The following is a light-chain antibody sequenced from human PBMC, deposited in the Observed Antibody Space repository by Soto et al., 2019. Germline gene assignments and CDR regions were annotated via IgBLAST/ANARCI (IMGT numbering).Light chain of an antibody. V-gene: IGKV1-39*01. CDR3: KLSDSTQWT. J-gene: IGKJ1*01. CDR2: AAS. CDR1: RSISRY. Sequence: DIQMTQSPSSLSASVGDRVNMTCRASRSISRYLSWYQQKPGKAPNLLIYAASSLQSGVASRFSGAGAGSDFTLTIAELHPEEYVIYYCKLSDSTQWTFGQGTKVYI.